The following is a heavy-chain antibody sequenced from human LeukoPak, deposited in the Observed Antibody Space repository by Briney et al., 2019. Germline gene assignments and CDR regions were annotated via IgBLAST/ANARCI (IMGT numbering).Heavy chain of an antibody. Sequence: SETLSLTCTVSGGSISSGGYYWSWIRQHPGKGLEWIGYIYYSGSTYYNPSLKSRVTISVDTSKNQFSLKLSSVTAADTAVYYCARATMIVVVITTDPGAFDIWGQGTMVTVSS. CDR1: GGSISSGGYY. CDR3: ARATMIVVVITTDPGAFDI. J-gene: IGHJ3*02. CDR2: IYYSGST. V-gene: IGHV4-31*03. D-gene: IGHD3-22*01.